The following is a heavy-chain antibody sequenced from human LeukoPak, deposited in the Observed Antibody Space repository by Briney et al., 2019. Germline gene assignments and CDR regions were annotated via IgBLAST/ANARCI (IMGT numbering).Heavy chain of an antibody. V-gene: IGHV3-43*02. CDR1: GLNFGESA. Sequence: GGSLRPSCVASGLNFGESAIHWVRQAEGKGLEWVSLICADGCSAVSAESVKGRFSISRDNSKNSLYLQMDSLRSGDTAMYYCAKGSGKFDYWGQGTLVTVSS. J-gene: IGHJ4*02. CDR2: ICADGCSA. CDR3: AKGSGKFDY.